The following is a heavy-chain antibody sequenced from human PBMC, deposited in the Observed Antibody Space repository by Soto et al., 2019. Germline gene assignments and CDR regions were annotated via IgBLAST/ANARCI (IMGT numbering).Heavy chain of an antibody. D-gene: IGHD1-1*01. J-gene: IGHJ6*02. V-gene: IGHV3-30*03. CDR2: ISFDGSNK. CDR1: GFTFSNYG. CDR3: AREKTGTEAYYYGMDV. Sequence: PGGSLRLSCAASGFTFSNYGMHWVRQAPGKGLEWVAVISFDGSNKYYADSVKGRFTISRDNSKNTLYLQMNSLRPEDTAVYYCAREKTGTEAYYYGMDVWGQGTTVTVSS.